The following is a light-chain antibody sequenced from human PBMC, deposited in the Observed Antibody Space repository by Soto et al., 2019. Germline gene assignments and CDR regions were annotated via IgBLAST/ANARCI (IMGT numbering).Light chain of an antibody. J-gene: IGLJ2*01. CDR1: SSNIGAGYD. Sequence: QSVLTQPPSVSGAPGQRVTISRTGSSSNIGAGYDVHWYQQLPGTAPKLLIYGESNRPSGVPDRFSGSKSGTSASLAITGLQAEDEADYYCQSYDSSLSGVVFGGGTKLTVL. CDR3: QSYDSSLSGVV. V-gene: IGLV1-40*01. CDR2: GES.